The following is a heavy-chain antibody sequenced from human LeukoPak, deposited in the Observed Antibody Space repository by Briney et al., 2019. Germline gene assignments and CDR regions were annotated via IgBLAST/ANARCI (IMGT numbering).Heavy chain of an antibody. Sequence: SETLSLTCTVSGGSISSYYWSWIRQPPGKGLEWIGYIYYSGSTNYNPSLKSRVTISVDTSKNQFSLKPSSVTAADTAVYYCARSNYDILTGYSGWFDPWGQGTLVTVSS. CDR1: GGSISSYY. CDR3: ARSNYDILTGYSGWFDP. J-gene: IGHJ5*02. V-gene: IGHV4-59*08. D-gene: IGHD3-9*01. CDR2: IYYSGST.